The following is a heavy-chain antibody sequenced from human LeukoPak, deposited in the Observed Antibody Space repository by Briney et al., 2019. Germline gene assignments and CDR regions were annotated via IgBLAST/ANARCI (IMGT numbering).Heavy chain of an antibody. CDR1: GFSFSTYA. CDR3: AKEHYLYYYDSSGYSPKRKYNWFDP. Sequence: GGSLRLSCAASGFSFSTYAMSWVRQAPGKGLEWVSAISDRGGRTFYADSVKGRFTISRDNSKNTLYLQMNSLRAEDTAVYYCAKEHYLYYYDSSGYSPKRKYNWFDPWGQGTLVTVSS. D-gene: IGHD3-22*01. J-gene: IGHJ5*02. CDR2: ISDRGGRT. V-gene: IGHV3-23*01.